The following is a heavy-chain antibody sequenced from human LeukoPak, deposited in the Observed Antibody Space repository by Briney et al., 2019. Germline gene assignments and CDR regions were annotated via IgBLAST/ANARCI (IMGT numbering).Heavy chain of an antibody. CDR1: GFTFSSYG. CDR3: ARSYDTGRSFFDY. CDR2: IWYDGSNK. D-gene: IGHD3-16*01. V-gene: IGHV3-33*01. J-gene: IGHJ4*02. Sequence: AGGSLRLSCAASGFTFSSYGMHWVRQAPGKGLEWVAVIWYDGSNKYYADSVKGRFTISRDNSKNTLYLQMNSLTAEDTAVYYCARSYDTGRSFFDYWGQGTLVTVSS.